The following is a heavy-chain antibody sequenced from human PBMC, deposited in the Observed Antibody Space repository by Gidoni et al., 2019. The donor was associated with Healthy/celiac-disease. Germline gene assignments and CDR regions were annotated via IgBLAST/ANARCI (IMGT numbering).Heavy chain of an antibody. D-gene: IGHD5-18*01. CDR1: GFTFSSYS. V-gene: IGHV3-21*01. CDR2: ISSSSSYI. Sequence: EVQLVESGGGLVKPGGSLRLSCAASGFTFSSYSMNWVRQAPGKGLEWVSSISSSSSYIYYADSVKGRFTISRDNAKNSLYLQMNSLRAEDTAVYYCARDEVDTAMVRLGPSDAFDIWGQGTMVTVSS. J-gene: IGHJ3*02. CDR3: ARDEVDTAMVRLGPSDAFDI.